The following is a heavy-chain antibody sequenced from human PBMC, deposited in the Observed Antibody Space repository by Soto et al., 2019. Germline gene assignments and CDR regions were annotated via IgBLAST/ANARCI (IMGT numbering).Heavy chain of an antibody. Sequence: GGSVKVSCKASAYTFTVYYMDWVRQAPGQGLEWMGCINPNSGGTNYAQKFQGRVTMTRDTSISTAYMELSRLRSDDTAVYYCARGGLGGYSYGLRGLYDYYGMDVWGQGTTDTVTS. J-gene: IGHJ6*02. CDR1: AYTFTVYY. CDR2: INPNSGGT. D-gene: IGHD5-18*01. CDR3: ARGGLGGYSYGLRGLYDYYGMDV. V-gene: IGHV1-2*02.